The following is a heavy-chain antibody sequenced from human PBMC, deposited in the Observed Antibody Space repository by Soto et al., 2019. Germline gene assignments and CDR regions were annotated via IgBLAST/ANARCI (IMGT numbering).Heavy chain of an antibody. Sequence: QVQLVESGGGVVQPGRSLRLSCAASGFTFSSYAMHWVRQAPGKGLEWVAVIWYDGSNEFYADSVKGRFTISRDNSKNALYLQMNSLRAEDTAVYYCARGWGNYYCGMDVWGQGTTLTVSS. J-gene: IGHJ6*02. CDR1: GFTFSSYA. V-gene: IGHV3-33*01. CDR2: IWYDGSNE. CDR3: ARGWGNYYCGMDV. D-gene: IGHD3-16*01.